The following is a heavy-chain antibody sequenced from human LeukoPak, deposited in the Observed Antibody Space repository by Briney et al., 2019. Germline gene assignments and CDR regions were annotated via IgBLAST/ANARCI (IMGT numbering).Heavy chain of an antibody. CDR2: INHSGST. Sequence: PSETLSLTCAVYGGSFSGYYWSWIRQPPGKGLEWIGEINHSGSTNYNPSLKSRVTISVDTSKNQFSLKLSSVTAADTAVYYCARVITVAYYMDVWGKGTTVTVSS. CDR3: ARVITVAYYMDV. V-gene: IGHV4-34*01. D-gene: IGHD6-19*01. J-gene: IGHJ6*03. CDR1: GGSFSGYY.